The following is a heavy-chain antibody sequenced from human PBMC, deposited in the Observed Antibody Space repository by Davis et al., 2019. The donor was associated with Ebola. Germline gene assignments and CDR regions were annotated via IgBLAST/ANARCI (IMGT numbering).Heavy chain of an antibody. CDR3: VKTRSNWWNDALEM. J-gene: IGHJ3*02. CDR2: ISPDGSDK. D-gene: IGHD2-8*02. V-gene: IGHV3-30*18. CDR1: GISFSNYG. Sequence: GGSLRLSCAASGISFSNYGMFWVRQAPGKVMEWVAVISPDGSDKNYADSGKGRFTISRDNSKNTLYLQMNSLRAEDTAVYYCVKTRSNWWNDALEMWGRGTMVIVSS.